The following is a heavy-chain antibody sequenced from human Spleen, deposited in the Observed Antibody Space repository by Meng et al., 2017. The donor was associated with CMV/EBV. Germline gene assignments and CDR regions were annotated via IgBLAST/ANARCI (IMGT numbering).Heavy chain of an antibody. CDR2: IMPILAMA. J-gene: IGHJ6*02. D-gene: IGHD5/OR15-5a*01. Sequence: SVKVTCKASADTFGRYRVSWVRQAPGQGLEWMGGIMPILAMADYAQKFQGRVTITADTSKSTAYLELSSLRSKDTAVYYCAVPPRCVSDQDYAMDVWGQGTTVTVSS. CDR1: ADTFGRYR. CDR3: AVPPRCVSDQDYAMDV. V-gene: IGHV1-69*10.